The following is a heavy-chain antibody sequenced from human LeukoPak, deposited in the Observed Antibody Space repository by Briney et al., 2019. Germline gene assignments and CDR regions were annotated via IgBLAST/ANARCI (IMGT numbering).Heavy chain of an antibody. CDR1: GFTFSDYW. J-gene: IGHJ5*02. V-gene: IGHV3-74*01. CDR2: IKTDGHET. Sequence: GGSLRLSCAASGFTFSDYWMHWVRQAPGKGLVWVSRIKTDGHETNYADSVKGRFTISRDNAKNTLYLQMNSLRAEDTAVYYCARDLTTVTTIADWFDPWGQGTLVTVSS. CDR3: ARDLTTVTTIADWFDP. D-gene: IGHD4-11*01.